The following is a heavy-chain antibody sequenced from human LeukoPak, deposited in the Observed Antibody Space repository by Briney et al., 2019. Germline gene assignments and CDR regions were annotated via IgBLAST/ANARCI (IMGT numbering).Heavy chain of an antibody. CDR2: INHSGST. D-gene: IGHD3-22*01. V-gene: IGHV4-34*01. CDR1: GGSFGGYY. CDR3: ARRYYYDSSGYPFDY. J-gene: IGHJ4*02. Sequence: KPSETLSLTCAVYGGSFGGYYWSWIRQPPGKGLEWIGEINHSGSTNHNPSLKSRVTISVDTSKNQFSLKLSSVTAADTAVYYCARRYYYDSSGYPFDYWGQGTLVTVSS.